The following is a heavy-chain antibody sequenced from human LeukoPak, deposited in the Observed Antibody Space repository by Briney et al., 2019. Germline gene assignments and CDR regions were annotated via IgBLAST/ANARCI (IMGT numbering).Heavy chain of an antibody. CDR3: AKYGSGSYGTGTQPDYFDY. Sequence: PGGSLRLSCAASGFTFSSYAMSWVRQAPGKGLEWVSAISGSGGSTYYADSVKGRFTISRDNSKNTLYLQMNSLRAEDTAVYYCAKYGSGSYGTGTQPDYFDYWGHGTLVTVSS. D-gene: IGHD3-10*01. J-gene: IGHJ4*01. CDR1: GFTFSSYA. CDR2: ISGSGGST. V-gene: IGHV3-23*01.